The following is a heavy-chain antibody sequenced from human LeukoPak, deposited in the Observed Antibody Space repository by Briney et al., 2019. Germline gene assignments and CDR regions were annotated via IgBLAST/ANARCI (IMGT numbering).Heavy chain of an antibody. CDR2: IWYDGSKK. CDR1: GYTFSSHG. CDR3: ARWYGDYGAFDI. D-gene: IGHD4-17*01. Sequence: GGSLRLSCAASGYTFSSHGMHWVRQAPGKGLEWVALIWYDGSKKYYADSVKGRFTISRDNYKNTVYLQMNSLRAEDTAVYYCARWYGDYGAFDIWGQGTMVTVSS. V-gene: IGHV3-33*03. J-gene: IGHJ3*02.